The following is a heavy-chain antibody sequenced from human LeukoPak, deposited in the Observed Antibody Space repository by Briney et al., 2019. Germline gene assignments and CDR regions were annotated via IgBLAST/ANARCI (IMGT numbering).Heavy chain of an antibody. V-gene: IGHV1-2*02. CDR1: GYTFTGYY. CDR2: INPNSGGT. D-gene: IGHD3-10*01. Sequence: GASVKVSCKASGYTFTGYYMHWVRQAPGQGLEWMGWINPNSGGTNYAQKFQGRVTMTRDTSIRTAYMELSRVTSDDTAVYYCARVRPRIDGSGTSYLRLYYFDYWGQGTLVTVSS. CDR3: ARVRPRIDGSGTSYLRLYYFDY. J-gene: IGHJ4*02.